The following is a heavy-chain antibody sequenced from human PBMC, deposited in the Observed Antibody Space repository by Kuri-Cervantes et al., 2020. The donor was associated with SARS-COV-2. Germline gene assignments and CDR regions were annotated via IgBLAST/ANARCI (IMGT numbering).Heavy chain of an antibody. D-gene: IGHD6-19*01. V-gene: IGHV1-69*10. CDR3: ARQAGTGHRGGMDV. CDR2: IIPIFGIA. CDR1: GGTFSSYA. Sequence: SVKVSCKASGGTFSSYAISWVRQAPGQGLEWMGGIIPIFGIANYAQKFQGRVTITADISTSTAYMELSSLRSEDTAVYYCARQAGTGHRGGMDVWGQGTTVTVSS. J-gene: IGHJ6*02.